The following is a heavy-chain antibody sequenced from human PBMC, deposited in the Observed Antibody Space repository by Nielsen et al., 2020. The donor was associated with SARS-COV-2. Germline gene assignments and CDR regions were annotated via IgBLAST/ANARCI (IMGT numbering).Heavy chain of an antibody. D-gene: IGHD1-26*01. CDR2: ISYNGGKT. Sequence: GESLKISCAASGFTFSNYAMHWVRQAPGKGLEYVSVISYNGGKTYYANPVKGRFTISRDNSKNTLYLHMGSLRAEDMAVYYCAKSTSGSYYYGMDVWGQGTTVTVSS. CDR1: GFTFSNYA. CDR3: AKSTSGSYYYGMDV. V-gene: IGHV3-64*01. J-gene: IGHJ6*02.